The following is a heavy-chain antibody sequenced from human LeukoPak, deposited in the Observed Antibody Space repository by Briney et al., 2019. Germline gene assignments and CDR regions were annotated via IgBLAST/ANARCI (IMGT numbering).Heavy chain of an antibody. D-gene: IGHD3-9*01. CDR2: IKQDGSEK. CDR1: GFTFSSYW. Sequence: GGSLRLSCAASGFTFSSYWMSWVRQAPGKGLEWVANIKQDGSEKYYVDSVKGRFTISRDNAKNSLYLQMNSLRAEDTAVYYCAVDILTGYYKGFDYWGQGTLVTVSS. CDR3: AVDILTGYYKGFDY. V-gene: IGHV3-7*01. J-gene: IGHJ4*02.